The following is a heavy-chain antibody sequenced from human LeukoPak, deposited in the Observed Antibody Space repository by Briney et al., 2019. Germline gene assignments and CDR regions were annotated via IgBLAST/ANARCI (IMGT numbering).Heavy chain of an antibody. V-gene: IGHV4-4*07. CDR2: IYTSAST. D-gene: IGHD5-24*01. Sequence: SETLSLTCGVSGGSISNYYWSWIGQPAGKGLEWIGRIYTSASTNYNPPLKSRVTLSVDASKNQFSLRLSSLTAADTAVYYCARGRYCSATICSGGDAFDIWGQGTVVTVSS. CDR3: ARGRYCSATICSGGDAFDI. J-gene: IGHJ3*02. CDR1: GGSISNYY.